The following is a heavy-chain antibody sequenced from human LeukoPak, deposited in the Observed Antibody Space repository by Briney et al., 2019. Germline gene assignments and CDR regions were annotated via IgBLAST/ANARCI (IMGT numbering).Heavy chain of an antibody. Sequence: GASVKVSCKASGGTFSSYAISWVRQAPGQGLEWMGGIIPIFGTANYAQKLQGRVTITTDESTSTAYMELSSLRSEDTAVYYCARAPNNTDYSAGYWYFDLWGRGTLVTVSS. CDR2: IIPIFGTA. J-gene: IGHJ2*01. D-gene: IGHD3-16*01. CDR1: GGTFSSYA. CDR3: ARAPNNTDYSAGYWYFDL. V-gene: IGHV1-69*05.